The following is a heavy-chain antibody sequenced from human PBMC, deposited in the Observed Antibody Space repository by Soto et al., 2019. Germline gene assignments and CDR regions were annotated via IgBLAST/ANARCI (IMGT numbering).Heavy chain of an antibody. J-gene: IGHJ4*02. CDR1: GYSFTSYW. V-gene: IGHV5-10-1*01. CDR2: IDPSDSYT. CDR3: ATSPFSGPEY. D-gene: IGHD6-19*01. Sequence: GEALKISCKGSGYSFTSYWISWVRQMPEKGLEWMGRIDPSDSYTNYSPSFQGHVTISADKSISTAYLQWSSLKASDTAMYYCATSPFSGPEYWGQGTLVTVSS.